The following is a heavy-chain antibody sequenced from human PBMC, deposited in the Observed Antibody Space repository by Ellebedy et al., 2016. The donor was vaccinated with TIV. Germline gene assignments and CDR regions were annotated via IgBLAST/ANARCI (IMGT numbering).Heavy chain of an antibody. CDR3: ARRITMVRGVNTHYYYAMDV. CDR2: IKSDGSEE. Sequence: GESLKISCAASGFTFSNFWMNWVRQAPGKGLEWVANIKSDGSEEYYVDPVKGRFTISRDTSKNTMYLQMNSLRAEDTALNYCARRITMVRGVNTHYYYAMDVWGQGTTVTVSS. D-gene: IGHD3-10*01. V-gene: IGHV3-7*03. J-gene: IGHJ6*02. CDR1: GFTFSNFW.